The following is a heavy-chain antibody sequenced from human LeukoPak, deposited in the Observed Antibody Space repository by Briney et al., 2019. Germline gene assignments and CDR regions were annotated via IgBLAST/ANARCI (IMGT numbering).Heavy chain of an antibody. V-gene: IGHV4-59*01. J-gene: IGHJ4*02. CDR3: ARGGGIAAAGTGKFDY. D-gene: IGHD6-13*01. CDR2: IYYSGST. CDR1: GGSISSYY. Sequence: PSETLSLTCTVSGGSISSYYWSWIRQPPGKGLEWIGCIYYSGSTNYNPSLKSRVTISVDTSKNQFSLKLSSVTAADTAVYYCARGGGIAAAGTGKFDYWGQGTLVTVSS.